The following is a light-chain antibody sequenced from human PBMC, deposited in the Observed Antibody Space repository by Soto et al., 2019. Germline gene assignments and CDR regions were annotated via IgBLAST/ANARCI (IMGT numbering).Light chain of an antibody. Sequence: DIHMTQSPSTLSAFVGDRVTITCRASQSVSNWLAWYQQKPGKAPRLLISKASTLESGVPSRFSGSGSGTEFTLSISSLQPEDFATYYCQQYRSASTFGQGTKLEIK. CDR3: QQYRSAST. CDR1: QSVSNW. V-gene: IGKV1-5*03. CDR2: KAS. J-gene: IGKJ2*02.